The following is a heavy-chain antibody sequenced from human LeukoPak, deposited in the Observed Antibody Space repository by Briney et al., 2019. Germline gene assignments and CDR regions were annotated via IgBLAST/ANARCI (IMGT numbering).Heavy chain of an antibody. CDR2: IIPIFGTA. CDR1: GGTFSSYA. Sequence: ASVKVSCKASGGTFSSYAISWVRQAPARGLEWMGGIIPIFGTANYAQKFQGRVTITTDESTSTAYMELSSLRSEDTAVYYCATHPQGYFDYWGQGTLVTVSS. CDR3: ATHPQGYFDY. V-gene: IGHV1-69*05. J-gene: IGHJ4*02.